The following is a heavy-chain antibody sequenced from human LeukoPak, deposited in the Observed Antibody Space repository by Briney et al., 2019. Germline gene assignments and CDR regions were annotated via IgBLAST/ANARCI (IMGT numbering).Heavy chain of an antibody. CDR3: ARGGYYGSGARYDY. CDR1: GFTVSSNY. J-gene: IGHJ4*02. D-gene: IGHD3-10*01. CDR2: IYSGGST. V-gene: IGHV3-66*01. Sequence: PGGSLKLSCAASGFTVSSNYMNWVRQAPGKGLEWVSIIYSGGSTYYADSVKGRFTISRDNAKNSLYLQMSSLRAEDTAVYYCARGGYYGSGARYDYWGQGTLVTVSS.